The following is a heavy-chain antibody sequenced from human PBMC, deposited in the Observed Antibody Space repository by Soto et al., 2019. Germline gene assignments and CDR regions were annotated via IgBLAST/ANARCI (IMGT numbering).Heavy chain of an antibody. V-gene: IGHV3-21*01. CDR1: GFTHTGYT. CDR2: ISSGSTHI. Sequence: EVQLVESGGGLVKPGGSLRLSCSASGFTHTGYTMNWVRQAPGKGPEWVSSISSGSTHINYANSVKGRFIISRDNAKNSLYLQMNILRAEDTAMYYCARADGDYVPVDYWGQGTLVTVSS. D-gene: IGHD4-17*01. J-gene: IGHJ4*02. CDR3: ARADGDYVPVDY.